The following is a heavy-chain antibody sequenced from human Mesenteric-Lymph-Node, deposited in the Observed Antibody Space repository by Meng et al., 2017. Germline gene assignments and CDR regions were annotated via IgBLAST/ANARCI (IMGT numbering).Heavy chain of an antibody. Sequence: ASVKVSCKASGYTFTSYDINWVRQATGQGLEWMGWMNPNSGNTGYAQKFQGRVTMTRNTSISTAYMELSSLRSDDTAVYYCARARLGTREPLHAIDIWGQGTKVTVSS. J-gene: IGHJ3*02. CDR3: ARARLGTREPLHAIDI. V-gene: IGHV1-8*02. D-gene: IGHD1-1*01. CDR2: MNPNSGNT. CDR1: GYTFTSYD.